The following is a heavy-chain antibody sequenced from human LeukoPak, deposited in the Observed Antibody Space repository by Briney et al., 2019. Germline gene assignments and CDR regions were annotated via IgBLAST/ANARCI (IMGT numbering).Heavy chain of an antibody. Sequence: GGSLRLSRAPSTFTINIYAMTWVRQAPGKGLEWVSSITVNGRGTSYADSVKGRFTISRDNSKNTLYLQMNSLRAEDTAIYYCAKDPNGDYVGALDSWDQGTMVTVSS. J-gene: IGHJ3*02. CDR2: ITVNGRGT. CDR3: AKDPNGDYVGALDS. D-gene: IGHD4-17*01. V-gene: IGHV3-23*01. CDR1: TFTINIYA.